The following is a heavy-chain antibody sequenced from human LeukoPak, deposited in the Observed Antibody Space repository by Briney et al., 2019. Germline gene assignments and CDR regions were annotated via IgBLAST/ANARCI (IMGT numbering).Heavy chain of an antibody. CDR3: ARLGGFIAVAIPPY. CDR1: GGSISSSSYS. V-gene: IGHV4-39*01. Sequence: SETLSLTCAVSGGSISSSSYSWGWIRQPPGKGLEWIGSIYYSGSTYYNPSLKSRVTISVDTSKNQFSLKLSSVTAADTAVYYCARLGGFIAVAIPPYWGQGTLVTVSS. CDR2: IYYSGST. J-gene: IGHJ4*02. D-gene: IGHD6-19*01.